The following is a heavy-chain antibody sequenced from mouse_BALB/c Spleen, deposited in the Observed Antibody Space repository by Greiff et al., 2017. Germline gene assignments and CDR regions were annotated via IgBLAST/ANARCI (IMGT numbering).Heavy chain of an antibody. Sequence: VQGVESGPGLVAPSQSLSITCTVSGFSLTSYGVHWVRQPPGKGLEWLGVIWAGGSTNYNSALMSRLSISKDNSKSQVFLKMNSLQTDDTAMYYCAGYYGYGFAYWGQGTLGTVSA. V-gene: IGHV2-9*02. CDR1: GFSLTSYG. J-gene: IGHJ3*01. CDR2: IWAGGST. CDR3: AGYYGYGFAY. D-gene: IGHD1-2*01.